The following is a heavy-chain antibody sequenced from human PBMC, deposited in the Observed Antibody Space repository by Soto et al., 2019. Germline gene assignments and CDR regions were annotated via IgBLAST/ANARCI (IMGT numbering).Heavy chain of an antibody. J-gene: IGHJ4*02. D-gene: IGHD1-1*01. CDR3: ARDRGNWNFDY. Sequence: QVQLVESGGGLAKPGGSLRLSCAASGFTFSDYYMSWIRQAPGKGLEWVSYISSSSSYTNYADSVKGRFTISRDNAKNSLYLQMNSLRAEDTAVYYCARDRGNWNFDYWGQGTLVTVSS. CDR1: GFTFSDYY. V-gene: IGHV3-11*06. CDR2: ISSSSSYT.